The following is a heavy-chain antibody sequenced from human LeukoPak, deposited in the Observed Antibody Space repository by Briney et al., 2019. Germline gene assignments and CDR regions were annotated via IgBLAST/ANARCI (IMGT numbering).Heavy chain of an antibody. V-gene: IGHV4-4*07. CDR1: GGSISSYY. Sequence: SETLSLTCTVSGGSISSYYWSWIRQPAGKGLEWIGRIYTSGSTNYNPSLKSRVTMSVDTSKNQFSLKPSSVTAADTAVYYCAVDLSYSSGWCMDYWGQGTLVTVSS. CDR2: IYTSGST. D-gene: IGHD6-19*01. J-gene: IGHJ4*02. CDR3: AVDLSYSSGWCMDY.